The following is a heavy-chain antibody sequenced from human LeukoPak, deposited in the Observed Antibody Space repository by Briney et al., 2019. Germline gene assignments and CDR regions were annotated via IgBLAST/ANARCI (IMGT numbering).Heavy chain of an antibody. V-gene: IGHV4-34*01. J-gene: IGHJ4*02. Sequence: SETLSLTCAVYGGSFSGYYWSWIPQPPGKGLEWIGDINHSGSTNYNPSLKSRVTISVDTSKNQFSLKLSSVTAADTAVYYCARKDSSGYYYARYFDYWGQGTLVTVYS. D-gene: IGHD3-22*01. CDR3: ARKDSSGYYYARYFDY. CDR2: INHSGST. CDR1: GGSFSGYY.